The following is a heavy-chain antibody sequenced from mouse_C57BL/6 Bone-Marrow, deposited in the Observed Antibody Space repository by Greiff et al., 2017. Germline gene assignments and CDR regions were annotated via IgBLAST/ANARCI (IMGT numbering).Heavy chain of an antibody. CDR1: GFSLTSYG. J-gene: IGHJ3*01. CDR2: IWSGGST. V-gene: IGHV2-2*01. CDR3: ATGGFAY. Sequence: VQLQQSGPGLVQPSQSLSITCTVSGFSLTSYGVHWVRQSPGKGLEWLGVIWSGGSTDYNAACISRLSISKDNSKSQVFFKMNSLQADDTAIYYCATGGFAYWGQGTLVTVSA.